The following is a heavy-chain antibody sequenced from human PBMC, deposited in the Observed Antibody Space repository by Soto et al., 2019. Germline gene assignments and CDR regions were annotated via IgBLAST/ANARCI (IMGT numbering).Heavy chain of an antibody. CDR3: AQGSPISVAGTT. CDR1: GFTFSSYA. V-gene: IGHV3-23*01. J-gene: IGHJ5*02. D-gene: IGHD6-19*01. CDR2: INSGDMT. Sequence: GSLRLSCAASGFTFSSYAMSWVRQAPGKGLEWVSAINSGDMTYYADSVKGRFTISRDNSENTLYLQMNSLTAEDTAVYYCAQGSPISVAGTTWGQGTLVTVSS.